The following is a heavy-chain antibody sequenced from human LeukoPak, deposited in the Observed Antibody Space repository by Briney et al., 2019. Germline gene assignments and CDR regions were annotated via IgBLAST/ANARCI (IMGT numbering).Heavy chain of an antibody. V-gene: IGHV3-7*01. D-gene: IGHD6-13*01. Sequence: GGSLRLSCAASGFTFSSNWMSWVRQAPGKGLEWVANIKEDGSEKYYVDSMKGRFTISRDNAKNSLYLQMNSLRAEDTAVYYCARGGYSVLSLDWGQGTLVTVSS. J-gene: IGHJ4*02. CDR2: IKEDGSEK. CDR1: GFTFSSNW. CDR3: ARGGYSVLSLD.